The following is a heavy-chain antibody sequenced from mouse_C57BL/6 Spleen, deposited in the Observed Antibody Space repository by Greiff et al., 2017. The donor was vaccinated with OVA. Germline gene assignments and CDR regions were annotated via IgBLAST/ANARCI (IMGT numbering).Heavy chain of an antibody. J-gene: IGHJ3*01. V-gene: IGHV1-61*01. CDR3: ARTGYGSSPFAY. CDR2: IYPSDSET. Sequence: VQLQQSGAELVRPGSSVKLSCKASGYTFTSYWMDWVKQRPGQGLEWIGNIYPSDSETHYNQKFKDKATLTVDKSSSTAYMQLSSLTSEDSAVYYCARTGYGSSPFAYWGQGTLVTVSA. CDR1: GYTFTSYW. D-gene: IGHD1-1*01.